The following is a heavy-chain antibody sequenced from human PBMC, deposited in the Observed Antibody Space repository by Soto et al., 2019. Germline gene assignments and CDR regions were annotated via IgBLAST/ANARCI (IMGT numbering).Heavy chain of an antibody. Sequence: PSETLSLTCTVSGGSISSYYWSWIRQPAGKGLEWIGRIYTSGSTNYNPSLKSRVTMSVDTSKNQFSLKLSSVTAADTAVYYCARVGSSGWYWGYAFDIWGQGTMVTVSS. CDR3: ARVGSSGWYWGYAFDI. D-gene: IGHD6-19*01. CDR1: GGSISSYY. CDR2: IYTSGST. J-gene: IGHJ3*02. V-gene: IGHV4-4*07.